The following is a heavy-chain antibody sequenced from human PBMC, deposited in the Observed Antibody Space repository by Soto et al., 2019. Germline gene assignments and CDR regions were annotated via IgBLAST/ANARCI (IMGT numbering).Heavy chain of an antibody. CDR2: IQPGDSDT. Sequence: PGVSLKISCKDLGYSFRNYWIAWVRQTPGKGLEWMGSIQPGDSDTRYSPSFQGQVTISVDKSISTAYLQWSSLKASDTAMYYCARHKYSGSAVVGMDVWGQGTTVTV. V-gene: IGHV5-51*01. D-gene: IGHD1-26*01. CDR1: GYSFRNYW. CDR3: ARHKYSGSAVVGMDV. J-gene: IGHJ6*02.